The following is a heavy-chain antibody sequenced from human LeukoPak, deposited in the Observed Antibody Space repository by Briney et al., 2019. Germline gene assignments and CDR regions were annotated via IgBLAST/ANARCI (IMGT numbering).Heavy chain of an antibody. J-gene: IGHJ4*02. D-gene: IGHD6-6*01. CDR3: ARSIAARPFDY. Sequence: PSETQSLTCTVSGGSISSYYWSWIRQPPGKGLEWIGYIYYSGSTNYNPSLKSRVTISVDTSKNQFSLKLSSVTAADTAVYYCARSIAARPFDYWGQGTLVTVSS. CDR1: GGSISSYY. CDR2: IYYSGST. V-gene: IGHV4-59*01.